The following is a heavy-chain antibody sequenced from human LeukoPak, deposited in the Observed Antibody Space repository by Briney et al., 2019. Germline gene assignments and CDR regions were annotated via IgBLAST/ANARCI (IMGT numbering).Heavy chain of an antibody. CDR2: ISGSGGST. J-gene: IGHJ4*02. V-gene: IGHV3-23*01. CDR1: GFTFSSYA. CDR3: AKDRSCTNDICHGDSDY. Sequence: GGSLRLSCAASGFTFSSYALSWVRQAPGKGLEWVSSISGSGGSTYSADSVKGRFTISRDNSKNTLYLQMNSLRAEDTALYYCAKDRSCTNDICHGDSDYWGQGTLVTVSS. D-gene: IGHD2-8*01.